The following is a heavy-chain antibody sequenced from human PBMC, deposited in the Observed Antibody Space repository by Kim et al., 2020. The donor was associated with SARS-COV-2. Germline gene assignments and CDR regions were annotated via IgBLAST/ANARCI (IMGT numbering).Heavy chain of an antibody. J-gene: IGHJ6*02. D-gene: IGHD3-16*01. V-gene: IGHV4-31*03. CDR3: ARESPSGYVWGTNPGMDV. Sequence: SETLSLTCTVSGGSISSGGYYWSWIRQHPGKGLEWIGYIYHSGSTYYNPSLKSRVTISVDTSKNQFSLNMRSVTAADTAVYYCARESPSGYVWGTNPGMDVWGQGTTVTVSS. CDR1: GGSISSGGYY. CDR2: IYHSGST.